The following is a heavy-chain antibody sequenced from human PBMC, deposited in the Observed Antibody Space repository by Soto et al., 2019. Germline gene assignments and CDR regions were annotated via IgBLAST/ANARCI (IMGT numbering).Heavy chain of an antibody. D-gene: IGHD5-18*01. CDR2: IYSSGST. CDR1: GGSISNYY. CDR3: ARDHPHSYGVYYFDY. Sequence: QVQLQESGPGLVKPSETLSLTCTVSGGSISNYYWNWIRQSPGKGLEWIEYIYSSGSTHYNPSLQNRVTISIDTSKTQVALKVNSVTAADTAVYYCARDHPHSYGVYYFDYWGQGTPVTVS. J-gene: IGHJ4*02. V-gene: IGHV4-59*01.